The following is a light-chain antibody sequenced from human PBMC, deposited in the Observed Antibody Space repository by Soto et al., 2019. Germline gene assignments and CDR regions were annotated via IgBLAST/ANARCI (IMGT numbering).Light chain of an antibody. CDR1: QGISNY. Sequence: DLQMTQSPPSLSSSLGDSVTITCRASQGISNYLAWYQQKPGELPKLVIYAESILQTGVPYRLSGSGSGTDFSLTISSLQPEDVATYFCQKYNSPPRTCGQGTKVDIK. J-gene: IGKJ1*01. CDR3: QKYNSPPRT. V-gene: IGKV1-27*01. CDR2: AES.